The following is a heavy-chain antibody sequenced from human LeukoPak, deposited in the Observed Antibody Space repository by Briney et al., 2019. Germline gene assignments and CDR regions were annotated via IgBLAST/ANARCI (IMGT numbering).Heavy chain of an antibody. CDR1: GGSISSGSNY. Sequence: PSETLSLTCTVSGGSISSGSNYWSWVRQPPGKGLECIGYIYYSGSTYYNPSLKSRVAISVDTSKNQLSLNLSSVTAADRAVYYCARSSFYSSSWYFDYWGQGTLVTVSS. CDR2: IYYSGST. V-gene: IGHV4-30-4*08. J-gene: IGHJ4*02. CDR3: ARSSFYSSSWYFDY. D-gene: IGHD6-13*01.